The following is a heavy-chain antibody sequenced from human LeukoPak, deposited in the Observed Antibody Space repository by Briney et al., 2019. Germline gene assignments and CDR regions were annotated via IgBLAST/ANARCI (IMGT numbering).Heavy chain of an antibody. CDR1: GGSISSYY. V-gene: IGHV4-59*01. Sequence: PSETLCLTCTVSGGSISSYYWSWIRQPPGKGLEWIGYIYYSGSTNYKPSLKSRVTISVETSKNQFSLKLRSVTAADTAVYYCARVTGYMIEDYFDYWGQGTLVTVSS. D-gene: IGHD3-22*01. CDR3: ARVTGYMIEDYFDY. J-gene: IGHJ4*02. CDR2: IYYSGST.